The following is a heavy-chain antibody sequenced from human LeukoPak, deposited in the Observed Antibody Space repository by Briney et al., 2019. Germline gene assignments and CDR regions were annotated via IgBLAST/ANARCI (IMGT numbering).Heavy chain of an antibody. CDR3: AKAWVRVYYGMDV. J-gene: IGHJ6*04. V-gene: IGHV4-30-4*01. CDR2: IYYSGST. CDR1: GGSISSGDYY. Sequence: TSETLSLTCTVSGGSISSGDYYWSWIRQPPGKGLEWIGYIYYSGSTYYNPSLKSRVTISVDTSKNQFSLKLSSVTAADTAVYYCAKAWVRVYYGMDVWGKGTTVTVSS. D-gene: IGHD3-10*01.